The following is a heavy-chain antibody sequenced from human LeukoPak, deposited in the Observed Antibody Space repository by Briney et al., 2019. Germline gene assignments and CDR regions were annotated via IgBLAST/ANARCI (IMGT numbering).Heavy chain of an antibody. CDR3: ARDRVTNTYYYDSSGKNYYMDV. CDR2: ISSSCSTI. CDR1: GFTFSSYE. V-gene: IGHV3-48*03. J-gene: IGHJ6*03. Sequence: GGSLRLSCAASGFTFSSYEMNWVRQAPGKGLEWVSYISSSCSTIYYADSVKGRFTISRDNAKNSLYLQMNSLRAEDTAVYYCARDRVTNTYYYDSSGKNYYMDVWGKGTTVTISS. D-gene: IGHD3-22*01.